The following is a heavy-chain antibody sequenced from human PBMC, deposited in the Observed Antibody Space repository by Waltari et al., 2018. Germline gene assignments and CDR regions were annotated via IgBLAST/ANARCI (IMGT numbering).Heavy chain of an antibody. V-gene: IGHV3-9*01. CDR3: AKDISYDSSGYYYLGGAFDI. Sequence: EVQLVESGGGLVQPGRSLSLSCAASGFTFDDYAMHWVRAAPGKGLGWVSGISWNSGSIGYADSVKGRFTISRDNAKNSLYLQMNSLRAEDTALYYCAKDISYDSSGYYYLGGAFDIWGQGTMVTVSS. CDR1: GFTFDDYA. CDR2: ISWNSGSI. J-gene: IGHJ3*02. D-gene: IGHD3-22*01.